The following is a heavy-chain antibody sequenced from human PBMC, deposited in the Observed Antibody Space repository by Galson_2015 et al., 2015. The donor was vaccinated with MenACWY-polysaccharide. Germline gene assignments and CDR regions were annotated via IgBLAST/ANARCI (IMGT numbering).Heavy chain of an antibody. J-gene: IGHJ4*02. Sequence: SLRLSCAASGFTFSNYWMHWVRQAPGKGLVWVSRISSDGSSTSYADSVKGRFTISRYNAKNTLHLQMNSLRVEDTAVYYCAIVQCGYSKEWHQPYSFDYWGQGTLITVSS. CDR3: AIVQCGYSKEWHQPYSFDY. CDR1: GFTFSNYW. D-gene: IGHD6-13*01. V-gene: IGHV3-74*01. CDR2: ISSDGSST.